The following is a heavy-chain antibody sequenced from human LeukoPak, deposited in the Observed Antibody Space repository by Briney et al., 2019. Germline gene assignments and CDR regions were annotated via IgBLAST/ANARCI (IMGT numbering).Heavy chain of an antibody. D-gene: IGHD3-10*01. CDR2: ISSSSSYI. Sequence: PGGSLRLSCAASGFTFSSYSMNWVRQAPGKGLEWVSSISSSSSYIYYADSVKGRFTISRDNAKNSLYLQMNSLRAEDTAVYYCARDRIVPLRLWFGNDAFDIWGQGTMVTVSS. V-gene: IGHV3-21*01. CDR3: ARDRIVPLRLWFGNDAFDI. CDR1: GFTFSSYS. J-gene: IGHJ3*02.